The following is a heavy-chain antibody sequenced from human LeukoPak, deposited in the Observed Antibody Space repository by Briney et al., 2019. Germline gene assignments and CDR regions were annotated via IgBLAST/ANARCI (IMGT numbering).Heavy chain of an antibody. Sequence: SETLSLTCTVSGGSISSYYWSWIRQPPGKGLEWIGYIYYSGSTNYNPSLKSRVTISVDTSKNQFCLKLSSVTAADTAVYYCARNLGGYYFDYWGQGTLVTVSS. CDR1: GGSISSYY. D-gene: IGHD3-16*01. CDR3: ARNLGGYYFDY. V-gene: IGHV4-59*01. J-gene: IGHJ4*02. CDR2: IYYSGST.